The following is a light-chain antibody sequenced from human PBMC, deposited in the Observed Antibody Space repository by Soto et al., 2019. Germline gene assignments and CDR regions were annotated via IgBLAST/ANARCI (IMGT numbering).Light chain of an antibody. CDR2: DAS. CDR1: QSIGRF. V-gene: IGKV1-5*01. J-gene: IGKJ1*01. CDR3: QQCYMGWT. Sequence: DIQMTQSPSTLSASVGDRVTITCRASQSIGRFLDWYQHQPGKAPKLLIYDASTLESGVPSRFSGTGSGTEFTFSITSLQPEDFGTYYCQQCYMGWTFGQGTKVDFK.